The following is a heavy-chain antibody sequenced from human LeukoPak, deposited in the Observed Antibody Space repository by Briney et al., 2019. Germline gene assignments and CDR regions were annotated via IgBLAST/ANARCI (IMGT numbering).Heavy chain of an antibody. CDR1: GFTFSSYS. V-gene: IGHV3-48*01. CDR2: ISSSSSTI. D-gene: IGHD5-18*01. Sequence: PGGSLRLSCAASGFTFSSYSMNWVRQAPGKGLEWVSYISSSSSTIYYADSVKGRFTISRDNSKNTLYLQMNSLRAEDTAVYYCARDLPYSYGHLSFQHWGQGTLVTVSS. J-gene: IGHJ1*01. CDR3: ARDLPYSYGHLSFQH.